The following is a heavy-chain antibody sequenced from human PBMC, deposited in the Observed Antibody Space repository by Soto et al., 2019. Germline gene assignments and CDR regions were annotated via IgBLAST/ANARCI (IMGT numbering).Heavy chain of an antibody. D-gene: IGHD3-10*01. V-gene: IGHV1-8*01. CDR1: GDTFTTYD. Sequence: SVKVSCKASGDTFTTYDINWVRQATGHGLEWMGWINPNSGNIGYAQRFQGRVTMTRDTAIRTAYMEVSSLRSDDTAVYYCARGRASGSYYLLDYWGQGTLVTVSS. CDR2: INPNSGNI. J-gene: IGHJ4*02. CDR3: ARGRASGSYYLLDY.